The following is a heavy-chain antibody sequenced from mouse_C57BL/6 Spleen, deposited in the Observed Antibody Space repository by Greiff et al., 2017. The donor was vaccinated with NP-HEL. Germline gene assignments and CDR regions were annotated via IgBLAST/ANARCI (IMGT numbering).Heavy chain of an antibody. CDR2: ISSGGSYT. V-gene: IGHV5-6*01. Sequence: EVHLVESGGDLVKPGGSLKLSCAASGFTFSSYGMSWVRQTPDKRLEWVATISSGGSYTYYPDSVKGRFTISRDNAKNTLYLQMSSLKSEDTAMYYCARHGGSSYSYYFDYWGQGTTLTVSS. D-gene: IGHD1-1*01. CDR3: ARHGGSSYSYYFDY. J-gene: IGHJ2*01. CDR1: GFTFSSYG.